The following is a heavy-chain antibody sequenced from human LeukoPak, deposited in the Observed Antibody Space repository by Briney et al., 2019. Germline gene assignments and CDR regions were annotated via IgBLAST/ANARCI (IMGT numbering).Heavy chain of an antibody. CDR2: IYTSGST. CDR3: ARELTYYYDSSGYYGYYYYYYMDV. V-gene: IGHV4-4*07. J-gene: IGHJ6*03. Sequence: SETLSLTCTVSGGSISSYYWSWIRQPAGKGLEWIGRIYTSGSTNYNPSLKSRVTMSVDTSKNQFSLKLSSVTAADTAVYYCARELTYYYDSSGYYGYYYYYYMDVWGKGTTVTISS. CDR1: GGSISSYY. D-gene: IGHD3-22*01.